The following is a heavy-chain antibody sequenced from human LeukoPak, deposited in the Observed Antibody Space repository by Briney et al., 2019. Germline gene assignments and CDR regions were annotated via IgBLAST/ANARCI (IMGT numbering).Heavy chain of an antibody. J-gene: IGHJ5*02. D-gene: IGHD6-6*01. CDR1: GYTFTGYY. Sequence: ASVKVSCKASGYTFTGYYMHWVRQAPGQGLEWTGWINPNSGGTNYAQKFQGRVTMTRDTSISTAYMELSRLRSDDTAVYYCARDAGSSAGGTSWFDPWGQGTLVTVSS. CDR2: INPNSGGT. CDR3: ARDAGSSAGGTSWFDP. V-gene: IGHV1-2*02.